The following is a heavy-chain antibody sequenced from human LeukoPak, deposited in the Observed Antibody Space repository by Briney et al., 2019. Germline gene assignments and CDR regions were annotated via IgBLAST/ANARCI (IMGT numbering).Heavy chain of an antibody. CDR2: INPNSGGT. CDR1: GYTFTDNY. J-gene: IGHJ4*02. D-gene: IGHD2-2*01. V-gene: IGHV1-2*02. Sequence: ASVKVSCKASGYTFTDNYMHWVRQPPGPGLEWMGWINPNSGGTDYPQKFQGRVTMIRDTSISTAYMELSRLTSDDTAVYYCARGRYCSETSCSDFDSWGQGTLVTVSS. CDR3: ARGRYCSETSCSDFDS.